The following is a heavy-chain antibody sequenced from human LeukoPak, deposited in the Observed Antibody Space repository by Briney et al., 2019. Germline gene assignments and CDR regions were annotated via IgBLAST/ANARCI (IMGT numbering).Heavy chain of an antibody. J-gene: IGHJ6*03. CDR3: AREGRNYDFWSGAGVGYYYYYMDV. CDR2: IIPIFGTA. V-gene: IGHV1-69*05. CDR1: GGTFSSYA. D-gene: IGHD3-3*01. Sequence: RGSVKVSCKASGGTFSSYAISWVRQAPGQGLEWMGGIIPIFGTANYAQKFQGRVTITTDESTSTAYMELSSLRSEDTAVYYCAREGRNYDFWSGAGVGYYYYYMDVWGKGTTVTVSS.